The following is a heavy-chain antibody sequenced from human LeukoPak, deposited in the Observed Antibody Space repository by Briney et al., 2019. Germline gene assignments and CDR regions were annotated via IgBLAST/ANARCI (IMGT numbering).Heavy chain of an antibody. Sequence: PSETLSLTCAVYGGSFSGYYWSWIRRPPGKGLEWIGEINHSGSTNYNPSLKSRVTISVDTSKNQFSLKLSSVTAADTAVYYCARPRGYSGYYFDYWGQGTLVTVSS. D-gene: IGHD5-12*01. J-gene: IGHJ4*02. CDR3: ARPRGYSGYYFDY. V-gene: IGHV4-34*01. CDR1: GGSFSGYY. CDR2: INHSGST.